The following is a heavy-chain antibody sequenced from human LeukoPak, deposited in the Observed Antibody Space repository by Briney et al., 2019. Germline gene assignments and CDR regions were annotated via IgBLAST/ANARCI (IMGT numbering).Heavy chain of an antibody. CDR1: GFTFDDYA. D-gene: IGHD6-19*01. CDR3: ARGAYSSGWAYFDH. J-gene: IGHJ4*02. V-gene: IGHV3-9*01. CDR2: ISWNSGSI. Sequence: SGGSLRLSCAASGFTFDDYAMHWVRQAPGKGLEWVTGISWNSGSIGYADSVKGRFTISRDNAKSSLYLHMDSLRAEDTAVYYCARGAYSSGWAYFDHWGQGTLVTVSS.